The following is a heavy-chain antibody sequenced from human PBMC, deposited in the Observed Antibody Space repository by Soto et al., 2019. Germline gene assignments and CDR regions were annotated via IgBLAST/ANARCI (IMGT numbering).Heavy chain of an antibody. CDR3: AKGDDSSSYDFDI. CDR2: ISGSGGST. CDR1: GFTFNNYA. D-gene: IGHD6-6*01. V-gene: IGHV3-23*01. Sequence: EVQLLESGGDLVQPGGSLRLSCTASGFTFNNYAMNWFRQAPGKGLEWVSGISGSGGSTFYVDSVKGRFTISRDNSKNTLSLQMNSLRAEDTALYYCAKGDDSSSYDFDIWGQGTMVTVSS. J-gene: IGHJ3*02.